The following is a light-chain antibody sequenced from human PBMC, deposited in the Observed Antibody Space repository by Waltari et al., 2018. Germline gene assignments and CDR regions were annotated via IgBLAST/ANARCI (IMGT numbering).Light chain of an antibody. V-gene: IGLV1-40*01. CDR2: DNS. Sequence: QSVLTQPPSVSGAPGQRVTISCTGSSSNIGAGHDVHWYQQLPGRAPRLLISDNSKRPSGVPDRMTGSNSGTSASLVSTGLQAEDEAEFSCQSYDDSLSGYVFGGGTKLTVL. CDR1: SSNIGAGHD. CDR3: QSYDDSLSGYV. J-gene: IGLJ3*02.